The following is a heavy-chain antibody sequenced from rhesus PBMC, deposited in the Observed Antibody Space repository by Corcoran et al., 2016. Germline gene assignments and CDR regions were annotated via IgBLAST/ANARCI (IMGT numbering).Heavy chain of an antibody. V-gene: IGHV4-76*01. Sequence: QVQLQESGPGVVKPSETLSLTCAVSGGSISSGYDWSWIRQPPGKGLEGIGYIYGSSGSTNYNPSLKNRVTISKDASKNQFSLKLSSVTAADTAVYYCARSIAAAGMSFDYWGQGVLVTVSS. CDR3: ARSIAAAGMSFDY. CDR1: GGSISSGYD. D-gene: IGHD6-25*01. J-gene: IGHJ4*01. CDR2: IYGSSGST.